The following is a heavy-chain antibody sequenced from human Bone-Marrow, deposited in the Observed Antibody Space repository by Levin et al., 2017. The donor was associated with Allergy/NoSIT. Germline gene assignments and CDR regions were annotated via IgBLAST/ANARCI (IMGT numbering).Heavy chain of an antibody. D-gene: IGHD2-2*01. CDR2: IYYSGST. CDR3: ARAEGYCSSTSCYATPFDY. J-gene: IGHJ4*02. CDR1: GGSISSSSYY. V-gene: IGHV4-39*01. Sequence: PSETLSLTCTVSGGSISSSSYYWGWIRQPPGKGLEWIGSIYYSGSTYYNPSLKSRVTISVDTSKNQFSLKLSSVTAADTAVYYCARAEGYCSSTSCYATPFDYWGQGTLVTVSS.